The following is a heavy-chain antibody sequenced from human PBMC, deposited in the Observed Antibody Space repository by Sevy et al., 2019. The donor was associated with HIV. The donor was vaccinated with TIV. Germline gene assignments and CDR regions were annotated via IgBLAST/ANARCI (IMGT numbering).Heavy chain of an antibody. CDR1: GFTFSNYA. V-gene: IGHV3-30-3*01. D-gene: IGHD1-26*01. J-gene: IGHJ6*02. CDR2: ISYDGSNK. Sequence: GGSLRLSCAASGFTFSNYAMHWVRQAPGKGLEWVAVISYDGSNKYYADSVRGRFTISRDSSKNTLYLQMNSLSPEDTADYYCARDLELYGGWEQTSQGMDVWGQGTTVSVSS. CDR3: ARDLELYGGWEQTSQGMDV.